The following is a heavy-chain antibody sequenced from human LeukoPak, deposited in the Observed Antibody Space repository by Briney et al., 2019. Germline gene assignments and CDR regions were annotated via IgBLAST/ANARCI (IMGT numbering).Heavy chain of an antibody. J-gene: IGHJ6*02. V-gene: IGHV6-1*01. CDR1: GDSVSRNDAA. CDR2: THYGSGWIN. D-gene: IGHD6-6*01. CDR3: ARGRRVYYGMDV. Sequence: SQTLSLTCAISGDSVSRNDAAWNGIRQSPSRGLEWLGRTHYGSGWINDYAVSLGSRIVVSADTSKNQFSLQLNSVTPEDTAVYYCARGRRVYYGMDVWGQGTTVTVSS.